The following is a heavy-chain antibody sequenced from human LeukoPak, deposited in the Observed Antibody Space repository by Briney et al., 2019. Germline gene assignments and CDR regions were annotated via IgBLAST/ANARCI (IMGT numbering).Heavy chain of an antibody. D-gene: IGHD3-16*01. J-gene: IGHJ4*02. Sequence: GGSLRLSCAASGFLFSSYAMSWVRQAPGKGLEWVSALSGSGISTYYAGSVKGRFTISRDNSKNTVYLQMESLRAEDTAMYYCARVIPQEPYYFDYWGQGTLVTVSS. CDR1: GFLFSSYA. V-gene: IGHV3-23*01. CDR2: LSGSGIST. CDR3: ARVIPQEPYYFDY.